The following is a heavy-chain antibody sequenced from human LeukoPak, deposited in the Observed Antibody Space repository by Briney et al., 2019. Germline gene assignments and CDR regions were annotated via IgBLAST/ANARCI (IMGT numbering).Heavy chain of an antibody. D-gene: IGHD2-2*01. J-gene: IGHJ6*02. Sequence: GGSLRLSCAASGFTFSSYSMNWVRQAPGKGLEWVSIISSSSSYIYYADSVKGRFTISRDNAKNSLYLQMNSLGAEDTAVYYCARDRWSCSSTSCCSYFYYGLDVWGQGATVTVSS. CDR2: ISSSSSYI. CDR1: GFTFSSYS. V-gene: IGHV3-21*01. CDR3: ARDRWSCSSTSCCSYFYYGLDV.